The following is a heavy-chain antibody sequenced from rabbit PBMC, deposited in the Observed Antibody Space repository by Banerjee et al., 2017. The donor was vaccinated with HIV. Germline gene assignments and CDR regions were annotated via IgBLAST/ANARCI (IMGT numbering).Heavy chain of an antibody. CDR3: ARDLAGVIGWNFNF. Sequence: SLTLTCTASGFSFSSRYFMCWVRQAPGKGLEWIACIYAGSSGSTQYANWAKGRFTISKISSTTVTLQMTSLTAADTATYFCARDLAGVIGWNFNFWGPGTLVTVS. D-gene: IGHD4-1*01. CDR1: GFSFSSRYF. V-gene: IGHV1S40*01. CDR2: IYAGSSGST. J-gene: IGHJ4*01.